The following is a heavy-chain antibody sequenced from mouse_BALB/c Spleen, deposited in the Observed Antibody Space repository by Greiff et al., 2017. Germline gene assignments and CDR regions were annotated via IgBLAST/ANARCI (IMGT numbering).Heavy chain of an antibody. CDR2: ISSGGST. D-gene: IGHD2-4*01. CDR1: GFTFSSYA. J-gene: IGHJ4*01. V-gene: IGHV5-6-5*01. Sequence: EVQRVESGGGLVKPGGSLKLSCAASGFTFSSYAMSWVRQTPEKRLDWVASISSGGSTYYPDSVKGRFTISRDNARNILYLQMSSLRSEDTAMYYCARPMITTGSAMDDWGQGTSVTVSS. CDR3: ARPMITTGSAMDD.